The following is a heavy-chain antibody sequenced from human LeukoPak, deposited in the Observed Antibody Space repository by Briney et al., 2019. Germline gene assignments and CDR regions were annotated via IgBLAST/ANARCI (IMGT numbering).Heavy chain of an antibody. CDR2: INPNSGGT. V-gene: IGHV1-2*02. CDR1: GYTFTGYY. D-gene: IGHD5-12*01. CDR3: ARERYSGYDRDFDY. Sequence: ASVKVSCKASGYTFTGYYMHWVRQAPGQGLEWMGWINPNSGGTNYAQKFQGRVTMTRDTSISTAYMELSRLRSDDTAVYYCARERYSGYDRDFDYWAREPWSPSPQ. J-gene: IGHJ4*02.